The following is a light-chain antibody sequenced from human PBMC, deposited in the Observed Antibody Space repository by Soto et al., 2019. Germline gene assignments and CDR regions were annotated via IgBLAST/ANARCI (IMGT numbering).Light chain of an antibody. Sequence: DIQMTQSPSSLSASVGDRVTITCQASQGINNYLNWYQQKPGNAPKLLIFDTSDLETGVPSRFSGRKSGTQFTLTIDSLQPEDFATYYCQQVKTYPRTFGGGTKVDIK. V-gene: IGKV1-33*01. CDR2: DTS. J-gene: IGKJ4*01. CDR3: QQVKTYPRT. CDR1: QGINNY.